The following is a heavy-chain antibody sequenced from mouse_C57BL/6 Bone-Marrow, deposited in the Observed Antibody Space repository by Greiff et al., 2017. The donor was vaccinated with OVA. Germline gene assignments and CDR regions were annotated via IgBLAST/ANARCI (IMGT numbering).Heavy chain of an antibody. D-gene: IGHD4-1*01. CDR2: ISSGRSTI. V-gene: IGHV5-17*01. J-gene: IGHJ3*01. Sequence: EVQGVESGGGLVKPGGSLKLSCAASGFTFSDYGMHWVRQAPEKGLEWVAYISSGRSTIYYADTVKGRFTISRDNANNTLFLQMTSLRSEDTAMYYCARGGTGTSSCIAYWGQGTLVTVSA. CDR1: GFTFSDYG. CDR3: ARGGTGTSSCIAY.